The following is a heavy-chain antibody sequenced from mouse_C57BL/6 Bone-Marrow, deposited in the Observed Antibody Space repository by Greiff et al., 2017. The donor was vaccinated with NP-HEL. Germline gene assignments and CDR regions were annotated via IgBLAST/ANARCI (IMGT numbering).Heavy chain of an antibody. CDR2: IWSGGST. J-gene: IGHJ3*01. V-gene: IGHV2-2*01. CDR3: ARNGVVVAKGCAY. D-gene: IGHD1-1*01. Sequence: VQLQQSGPGLVQPSQSLSITCTVSGFSLTSYGVHWVRQSPGKGLEWLGVIWSGGSTDYNAAFISRLSISKDNSKSQVFFKMNSLQADDTAIYYCARNGVVVAKGCAYWGQGTLVTVSA. CDR1: GFSLTSYG.